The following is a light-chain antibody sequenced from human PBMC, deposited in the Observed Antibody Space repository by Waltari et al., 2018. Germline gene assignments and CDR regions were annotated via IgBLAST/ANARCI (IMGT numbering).Light chain of an antibody. J-gene: IGLJ2*01. Sequence: SYELTQPPSVSVSPGQTARITCSGDALPTKDGYGYQQTSGQAPVLISYEDNKRRSGIPEGFSGSSSGTMVTLTISGAQVEDEGDYYCYSTDRTGKQRVFGGGTKLTVL. V-gene: IGLV3-10*01. CDR3: YSTDRTGKQRV. CDR2: EDN. CDR1: ALPTKD.